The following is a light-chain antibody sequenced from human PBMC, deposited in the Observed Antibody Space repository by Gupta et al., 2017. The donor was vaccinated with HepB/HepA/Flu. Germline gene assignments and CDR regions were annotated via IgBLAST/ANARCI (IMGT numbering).Light chain of an antibody. J-gene: IGKJ1*01. CDR1: QSISSY. CDR3: QQSYSTPPWT. CDR2: AAS. Sequence: DIQMTQSTSSLSASGGDRVTITCRASQSISSYLNWYQQKPGKAPKLLIYAASSLQSGVPSRFSGSGSGTDFTLTISSLQPEDFATYYCQQSYSTPPWTFGQGTKVEIK. V-gene: IGKV1-39*01.